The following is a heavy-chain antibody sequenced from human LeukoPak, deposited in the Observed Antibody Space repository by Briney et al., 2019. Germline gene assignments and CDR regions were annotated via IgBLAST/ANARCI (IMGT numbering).Heavy chain of an antibody. J-gene: IGHJ4*02. CDR2: INHSGST. D-gene: IGHD5-18*01. V-gene: IGHV4-34*01. Sequence: ETLSLTCAVYGGSFSGYYWSGIRQPPGKGLEWSGEINHSGSTNYNPSLKRRVTISVDTSKNRFSLKLSSVTAADTAVYYCARGSWFGYSYGYWYWGQGTLVTVSS. CDR3: ARGSWFGYSYGYWY. CDR1: GGSFSGYY.